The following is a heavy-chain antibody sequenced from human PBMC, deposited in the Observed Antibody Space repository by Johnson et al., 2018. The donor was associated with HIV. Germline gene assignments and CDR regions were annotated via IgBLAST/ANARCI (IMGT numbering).Heavy chain of an antibody. J-gene: IGHJ3*02. CDR1: GFTFSNYA. D-gene: IGHD6-6*01. CDR3: AKDLIAARRGCDAFDI. Sequence: VQLVESGGGVVRPGGSLRLSCAASGFTFSNYAMNWVRQAPGKGLEWVSAISWNSGSIGYAGSVRGRFTISRDNSKNTLYLQMNSLRAEDTAVYYCAKDLIAARRGCDAFDIWGQGTMVTVSS. CDR2: ISWNSGSI. V-gene: IGHV3-23*04.